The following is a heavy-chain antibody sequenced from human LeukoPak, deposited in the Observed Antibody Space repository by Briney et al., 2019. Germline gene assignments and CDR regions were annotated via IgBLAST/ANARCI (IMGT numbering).Heavy chain of an antibody. CDR2: IWYDGTNK. CDR3: AKSGRNWAYLEY. CDR1: GFTFSNYG. D-gene: IGHD7-27*01. J-gene: IGHJ4*02. Sequence: GGSLRLSCAVSGFTFSNYGMHWARQAPGRGLEWVAVIWYDGTNKYYADSVRGRFTISRDSSKNTLYLQMNSLRAEDTAVYYCAKSGRNWAYLEYWGQGTLVTVSS. V-gene: IGHV3-33*06.